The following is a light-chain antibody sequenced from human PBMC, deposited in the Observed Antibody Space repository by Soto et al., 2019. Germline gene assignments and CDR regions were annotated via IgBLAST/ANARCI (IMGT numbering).Light chain of an antibody. CDR1: SSNIGAGYD. J-gene: IGLJ2*01. CDR3: QSYDTSLSGVI. V-gene: IGLV1-40*01. CDR2: GDN. Sequence: QSVLTQTPSVSGAPGQKITMSCTGSSSNIGAGYDVHWYQQVPGAAPRLLIYGDNSRPSGVPDRFSASKSGASASLAITGLQCEDEANYYCQSYDTSLSGVIFGAGTKLTVL.